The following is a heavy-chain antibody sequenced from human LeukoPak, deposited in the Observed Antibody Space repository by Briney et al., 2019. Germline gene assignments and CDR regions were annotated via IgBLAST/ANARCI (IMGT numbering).Heavy chain of an antibody. D-gene: IGHD1-26*01. J-gene: IGHJ4*02. CDR3: ASRQREGYYFDY. V-gene: IGHV4-34*01. CDR2: INHSGST. CDR1: GGSFSGYY. Sequence: SETLSLTCAVYGGSFSGYYWSWICQPPGKGLEWIGEINHSGSTNYNPSLKSRVTISVDTSKNQFSLKLSSVTAADTAVYYCASRQREGYYFDYWGQGTLVTVSS.